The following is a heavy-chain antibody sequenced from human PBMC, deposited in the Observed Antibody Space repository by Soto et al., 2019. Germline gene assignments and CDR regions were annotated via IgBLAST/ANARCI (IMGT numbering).Heavy chain of an antibody. CDR1: GGTFSSYT. Sequence: SVKVSCKASGGTFSSYTISWVRQAPGQGLEWMGRIIPILGIANYAQKFQGRVTITADKSTSTAYMELSSLRSEDTAVYYCATGDIVVVPAAIVGYWGQGTLVTVSS. D-gene: IGHD2-2*02. V-gene: IGHV1-69*02. CDR2: IIPILGIA. CDR3: ATGDIVVVPAAIVGY. J-gene: IGHJ4*02.